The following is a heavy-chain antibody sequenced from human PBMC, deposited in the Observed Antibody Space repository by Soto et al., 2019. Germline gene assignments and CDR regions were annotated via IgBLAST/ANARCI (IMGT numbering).Heavy chain of an antibody. CDR3: ARDSGVTGADDY. J-gene: IGHJ4*02. CDR1: GFIFSVYS. Sequence: EVQLVESGGGLVEPGGSLRLSCAASGFIFSVYSMTWVRQAPGKGLEWVSYISAGSNTIYYRDSVKGRFTISRDNAKNSLYLQMNSLRDEDTAVYYCARDSGVTGADDYWGQGTRVTVSS. D-gene: IGHD6-19*01. CDR2: ISAGSNTI. V-gene: IGHV3-48*02.